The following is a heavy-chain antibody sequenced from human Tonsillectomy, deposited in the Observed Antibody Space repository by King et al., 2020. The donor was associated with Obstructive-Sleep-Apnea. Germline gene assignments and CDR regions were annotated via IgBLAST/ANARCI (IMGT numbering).Heavy chain of an antibody. CDR3: ARNPLDYYYDSSGYDF. D-gene: IGHD3-22*01. CDR2: IYYSGST. Sequence: QLQESGPGLVKPSQTLSLTCTVSGGSISSGGYYWSWIRQHPGKGLEWIGYIYYSGSTYYNPSLKSRVTISVDTSKNQFSLKLSSVTAADTAVYYCARNPLDYYYDSSGYDFWGQGTLVTVSS. V-gene: IGHV4-31*03. CDR1: GGSISSGGYY. J-gene: IGHJ4*02.